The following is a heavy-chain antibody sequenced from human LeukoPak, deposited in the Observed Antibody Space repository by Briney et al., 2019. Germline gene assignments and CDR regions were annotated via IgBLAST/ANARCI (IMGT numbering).Heavy chain of an antibody. CDR1: GGTFSSYA. J-gene: IGHJ6*02. V-gene: IGHV1-69*04. D-gene: IGHD2-15*01. CDR2: IIPILGIA. Sequence: SVKVSCKASGGTFSSYAISWVRQAPGQGPEWMGRIIPILGIANYAQKFQGRVTITADKSTSTAYMELSSLRSEDTAVYYCARDPLVAATTYYYYGMDDWGQGTTVTVSS. CDR3: ARDPLVAATTYYYYGMDD.